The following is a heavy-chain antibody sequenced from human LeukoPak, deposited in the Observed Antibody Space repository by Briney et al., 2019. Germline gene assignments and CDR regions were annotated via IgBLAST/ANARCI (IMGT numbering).Heavy chain of an antibody. CDR2: ISGSGGGT. Sequence: GGSLRLSCAASGSTFSSYAMSWVRQAPGKGLEWVSAISGSGGGTYYADSVKGRFTISRDNSKNTLYLQMNSLRAEDTAVYYCAKHPSVGNFDYWGQGTLVTVSS. D-gene: IGHD1-26*01. CDR3: AKHPSVGNFDY. J-gene: IGHJ4*02. CDR1: GSTFSSYA. V-gene: IGHV3-23*01.